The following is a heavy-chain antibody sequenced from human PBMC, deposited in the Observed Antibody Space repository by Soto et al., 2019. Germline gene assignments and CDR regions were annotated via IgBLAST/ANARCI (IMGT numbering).Heavy chain of an antibody. CDR1: GGSISSYY. D-gene: IGHD3-22*01. V-gene: IGHV4-59*01. J-gene: IGHJ3*02. CDR2: IYYSGST. CDR3: ARDENYYDSSGYYFVARDDAFDI. Sequence: SETLSLTCTVSGGSISSYYWSWIRQPPGKGLEWIGYIYYSGSTNYNPSLKSRVTISVDTSKNQFSLKLSSVTAADTAVYYCARDENYYDSSGYYFVARDDAFDIWGQGTMVTVSS.